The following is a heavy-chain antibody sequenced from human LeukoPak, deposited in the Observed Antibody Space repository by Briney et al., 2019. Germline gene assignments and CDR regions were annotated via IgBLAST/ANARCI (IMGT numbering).Heavy chain of an antibody. V-gene: IGHV4-59*01. CDR2: IHYSGST. D-gene: IGHD2-2*01. J-gene: IGHJ5*02. CDR1: GGSISSYY. Sequence: SETLSLTCTVSGGSISSYYWSWIRQPPGKGLEWIGYIHYSGSTNYNPSLKSRVTISVDTSKNQFSLKLTSVTAADTAVYYCARVFGRGYCSTTSCFVPWFDPWGQGTLVTVSS. CDR3: ARVFGRGYCSTTSCFVPWFDP.